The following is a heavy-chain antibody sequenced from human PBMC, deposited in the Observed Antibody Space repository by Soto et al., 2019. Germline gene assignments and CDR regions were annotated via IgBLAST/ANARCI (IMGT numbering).Heavy chain of an antibody. V-gene: IGHV3-23*04. J-gene: IGHJ5*02. CDR2: IGGSGGRT. D-gene: IGHD3-10*01. Sequence: EVQLVESGGGLVQPGGSLRLSCAASGFILDSFALSWVRQAPGKGLEWVSGIGGSGGRTYYADSVKGRFTISRDNSKNTLYLQMSSLSAEDTAIYYCAKERDCWFGEGGWFDPWGQGNVVTVSS. CDR1: GFILDSFA. CDR3: AKERDCWFGEGGWFDP.